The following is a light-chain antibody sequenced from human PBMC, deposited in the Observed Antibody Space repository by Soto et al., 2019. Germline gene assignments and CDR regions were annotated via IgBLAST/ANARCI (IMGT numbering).Light chain of an antibody. J-gene: IGLJ2*01. V-gene: IGLV1-40*01. CDR1: SSNIGAGYD. CDR3: QSYDSSLSGRV. Sequence: QSVLTQPPSVSGAPGQGVTISCTGSSSNIGAGYDVHWYQQLPGTAPKVLISGNTNRPSGVPDRFSGSKSGTSASLAIAGLQVEDEADYDCQSYDSSLSGRVFGGGTKLTVL. CDR2: GNT.